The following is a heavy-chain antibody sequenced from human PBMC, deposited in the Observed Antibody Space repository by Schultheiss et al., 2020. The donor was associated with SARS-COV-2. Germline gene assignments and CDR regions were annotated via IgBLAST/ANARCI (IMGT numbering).Heavy chain of an antibody. V-gene: IGHV4-59*04. J-gene: IGHJ3*02. CDR2: IHHSGST. Sequence: SETLSLTCTVSGGSISSYYWSWIRQPPGKGLEWIGEIHHSGSTYYNPSLKSRITMSVDTSKNQFSLKLSSVTAADTAVYYCARTAAQIVVVMKAFDIWGQGTMVTVSS. CDR1: GGSISSYY. CDR3: ARTAAQIVVVMKAFDI. D-gene: IGHD3-22*01.